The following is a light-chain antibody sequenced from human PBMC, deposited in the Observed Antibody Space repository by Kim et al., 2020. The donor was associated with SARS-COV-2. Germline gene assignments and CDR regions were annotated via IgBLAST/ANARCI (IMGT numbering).Light chain of an antibody. CDR3: QQYDRFWT. Sequence: DVQMTQSPSTLSVSVADRVTITCRASRPIGHWLAWFQQKPGKAPKLLIYKASSLETGVPSRFSGSGFGTDFTLTISSLQPDDSATYYCQQYDRFWTFGQGTKVDIK. CDR2: KAS. J-gene: IGKJ1*01. CDR1: RPIGHW. V-gene: IGKV1-5*03.